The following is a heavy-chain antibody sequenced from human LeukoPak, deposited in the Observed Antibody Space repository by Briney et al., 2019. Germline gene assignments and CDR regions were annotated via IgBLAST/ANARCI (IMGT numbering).Heavy chain of an antibody. V-gene: IGHV3-66*02. J-gene: IGHJ5*02. CDR3: AKPLHYDFWSGFYPTGQYNWFDP. CDR1: GFTVSSKY. CDR2: IYNSGGT. Sequence: GGSLRLSCAASGFTVSSKYMSWVRQAPGKGLEWLSVIYNSGGTYYADSVKGRFTISRDNSKNTLYLQMNSLGAEDTAVYYCAKPLHYDFWSGFYPTGQYNWFDPWGQGTLVTVSS. D-gene: IGHD3-3*01.